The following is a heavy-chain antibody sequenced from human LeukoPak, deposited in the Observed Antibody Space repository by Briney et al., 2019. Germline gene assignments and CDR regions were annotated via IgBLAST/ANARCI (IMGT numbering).Heavy chain of an antibody. V-gene: IGHV1-8*01. CDR1: GYTFTSYD. CDR3: ARGRRGSNWFDP. CDR2: MNPNSGNT. J-gene: IGHJ5*02. Sequence: GASVKVSCKASGYTFTSYDINWVRQATGQGLEWMGWMNPNSGNTGYAQKFQGRVTVTRNTSISTAYMELSSLRSEDTAVYYCARGRRGSNWFDPWGQGTLVTVSS. D-gene: IGHD3-10*01.